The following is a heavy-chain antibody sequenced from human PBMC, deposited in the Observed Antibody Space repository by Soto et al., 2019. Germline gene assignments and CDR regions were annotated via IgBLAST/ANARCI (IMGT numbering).Heavy chain of an antibody. J-gene: IGHJ4*02. CDR3: ARAPLYYDILTGTSTYFDY. V-gene: IGHV3-33*01. Sequence: GGSLRLSCAASGFTFSSYGMHWVRQAPGKGLEWVAVIWYDGSNKYYADSVKGRFTISRDNSKNTLYLQMNSLRAEDTAVYYCARAPLYYDILTGTSTYFDYWGQGTLVTVSS. CDR2: IWYDGSNK. D-gene: IGHD3-9*01. CDR1: GFTFSSYG.